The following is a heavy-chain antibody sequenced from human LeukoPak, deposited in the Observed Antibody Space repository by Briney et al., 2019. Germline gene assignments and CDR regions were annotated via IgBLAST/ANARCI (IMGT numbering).Heavy chain of an antibody. CDR2: INRDGAT. CDR1: GFTFRSYW. Sequence: TGGSLRLSCAASGFTFRSYWMHWVRQVPGKGLVWVALINRDGATSHADSVKGRFTISRGNAKNTLYLQMNSLRAEDTAVYYCARSAADAFDYWGQGTLVTVSS. J-gene: IGHJ4*02. V-gene: IGHV3-74*01. CDR3: ARSAADAFDY.